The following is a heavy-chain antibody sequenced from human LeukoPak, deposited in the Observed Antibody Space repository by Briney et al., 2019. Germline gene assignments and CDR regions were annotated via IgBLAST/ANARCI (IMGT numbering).Heavy chain of an antibody. D-gene: IGHD3-3*01. CDR2: ISSSSSYI. J-gene: IGHJ4*02. Sequence: GGSLRLSCAASGFTFSSYSMNWVRQAPGKGLEWVSSISSSSSYIYYADSVKGRFTISRDNAKNSLYLQMNSLRAEDTAVYYCAGLFWSGYYTGGGTGLADYWGQGTLVTVSS. CDR3: AGLFWSGYYTGGGTGLADY. V-gene: IGHV3-21*01. CDR1: GFTFSSYS.